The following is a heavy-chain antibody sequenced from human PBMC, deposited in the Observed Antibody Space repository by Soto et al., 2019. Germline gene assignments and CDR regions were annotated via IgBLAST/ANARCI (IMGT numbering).Heavy chain of an antibody. CDR1: GFTFSSYA. D-gene: IGHD3-10*01. CDR3: AVLLWFGQSWDYYGMDV. Sequence: QPGGSLRLSCAASGFTFSSYAMSWVRQAPGKGLEWVSAISGSGGSTYYADSVKGRFTISRDNSKNTLYLQMNSLRAEDTAVYYCAVLLWFGQSWDYYGMDVWGQGTTVTVYS. V-gene: IGHV3-23*01. J-gene: IGHJ6*02. CDR2: ISGSGGST.